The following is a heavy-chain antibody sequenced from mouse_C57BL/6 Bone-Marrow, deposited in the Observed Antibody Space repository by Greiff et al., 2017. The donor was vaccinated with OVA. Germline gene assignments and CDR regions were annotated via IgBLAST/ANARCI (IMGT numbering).Heavy chain of an antibody. CDR1: GYTFTSYD. CDR3: ASLYDGYPFAY. J-gene: IGHJ3*01. CDR2: IYPRDGST. V-gene: IGHV1-85*01. Sequence: VKLQESGPELVKPGASVKLSCKASGYTFTSYDINWVKQRPGQGLEWIGWIYPRDGSTKYNEKFKGKATLTVDTSSSTAYMELHSLTSEDSAVYFCASLYDGYPFAYWGQGTLVTVSA. D-gene: IGHD2-3*01.